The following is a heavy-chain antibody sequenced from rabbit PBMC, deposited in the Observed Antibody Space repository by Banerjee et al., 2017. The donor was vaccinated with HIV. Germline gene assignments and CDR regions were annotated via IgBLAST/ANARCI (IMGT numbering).Heavy chain of an antibody. CDR1: GIDFSSYYY. CDR2: IYTGSGAT. D-gene: IGHD5-1*01. J-gene: IGHJ4*01. CDR3: ARDPGAFGDLPL. Sequence: QEQLEESGGDLVKPEGSLTLTCKASGIDFSSYYYMCWVRQAPGKGLEWVGCIYTGSGATYYANWVNGRFTISRSTSLNTVDLKVTSLTAADTATYFCARDPGAFGDLPLWGQGTLVTVS. V-gene: IGHV1S43*01.